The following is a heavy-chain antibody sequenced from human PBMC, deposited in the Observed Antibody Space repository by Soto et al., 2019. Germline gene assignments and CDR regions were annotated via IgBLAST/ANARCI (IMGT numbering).Heavy chain of an antibody. CDR3: ARDVPLNYYDGTFSYYAMDV. J-gene: IGHJ6*02. D-gene: IGHD3-16*01. CDR1: GGTFSSHA. Sequence: ASVKVSCKASGGTFSSHAISWVRQAPGQGLEWMGGIIPFFKAANYAQKFQGRVTITADDSTSTAYMDQYSLRSEDTAVYYCARDVPLNYYDGTFSYYAMDVWGQGTTVTVSS. V-gene: IGHV1-69*13. CDR2: IIPFFKAA.